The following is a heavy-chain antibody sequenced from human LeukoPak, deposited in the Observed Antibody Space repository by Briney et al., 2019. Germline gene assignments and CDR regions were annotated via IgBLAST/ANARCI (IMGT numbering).Heavy chain of an antibody. CDR1: GGSFSSGSYY. J-gene: IGHJ3*02. CDR2: MYYSGST. V-gene: IGHV4-39*01. Sequence: PSETLSLTCTVSGGSFSSGSYYWGWIRQPPGKGLEWIGSMYYSGSTYYNASLRSRVTISVDTSKNQFSLKLSSVTAADTAVYYCARHFDRDGYKSNAFDIWGQGTMVTVSS. D-gene: IGHD5-24*01. CDR3: ARHFDRDGYKSNAFDI.